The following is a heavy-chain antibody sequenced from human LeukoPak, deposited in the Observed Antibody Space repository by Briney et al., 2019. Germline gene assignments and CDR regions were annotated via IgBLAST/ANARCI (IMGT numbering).Heavy chain of an antibody. CDR1: GYSFTSYW. V-gene: IGHV5-51*01. J-gene: IGHJ5*02. CDR3: ARQAGYYDSSAFDP. Sequence: GESLKISCEGSGYSFTSYWIGWVRQMPGKGLECMGIIYPGDSDTRYSPSFQGQVTISADKSISTAYLQWSSLKASDTAIYYCARQAGYYDSSAFDPWGQGTLVTVSS. CDR2: IYPGDSDT. D-gene: IGHD3-22*01.